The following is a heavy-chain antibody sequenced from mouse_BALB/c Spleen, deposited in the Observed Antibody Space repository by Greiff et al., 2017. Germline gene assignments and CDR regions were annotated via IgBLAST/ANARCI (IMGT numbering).Heavy chain of an antibody. D-gene: IGHD2-14*01. Sequence: EVQLVESGGGLVQPGGSRKLSCAASGFTFSSFGMHWVRQAPEKGLEWVAYISSGSSTIYYADTVKGRFTISRDNPKNTLFLQMTSLRSEDTAMYYCARVSYYRYDEGYAMDYWGQGTSVTVSS. J-gene: IGHJ4*01. CDR1: GFTFSSFG. CDR2: ISSGSSTI. CDR3: ARVSYYRYDEGYAMDY. V-gene: IGHV5-17*02.